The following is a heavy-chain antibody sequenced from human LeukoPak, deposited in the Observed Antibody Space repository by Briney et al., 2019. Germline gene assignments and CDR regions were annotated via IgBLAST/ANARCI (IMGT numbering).Heavy chain of an antibody. CDR3: ARWSLYSSGWYFDY. V-gene: IGHV4-59*01. CDR1: GASISSYY. J-gene: IGHJ4*02. Sequence: SETLSLTCTVSGASISSYYWSWIRQPPGKGLEWIGYIYYSGSTSYNPSLKSRVTISVDTSKNQFSLNLSSVTAADTAVYYCARWSLYSSGWYFDYWGQGILVTVSP. D-gene: IGHD6-19*01. CDR2: IYYSGST.